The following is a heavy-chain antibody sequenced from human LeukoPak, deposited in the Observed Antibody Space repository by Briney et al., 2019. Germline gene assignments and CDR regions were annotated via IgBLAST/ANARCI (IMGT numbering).Heavy chain of an antibody. V-gene: IGHV3-23*01. CDR3: AKDEDTGYYTYYFDY. Sequence: PGGSLRLSCAASGFTFNSYAMSWVRQAPGKGLEWVSAISGSGDNTYYADSVRGRFTISRDNSKNTLYLQMNSLRAEDTAVYYCAKDEDTGYYTYYFDYWGQGTLVTVSS. D-gene: IGHD3/OR15-3a*01. CDR1: GFTFNSYA. J-gene: IGHJ4*02. CDR2: ISGSGDNT.